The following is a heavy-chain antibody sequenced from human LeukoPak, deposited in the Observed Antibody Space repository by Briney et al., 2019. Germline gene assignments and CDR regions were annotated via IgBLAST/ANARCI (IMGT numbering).Heavy chain of an antibody. D-gene: IGHD6-19*01. V-gene: IGHV4-4*07. J-gene: IGHJ4*02. Sequence: SETLSLTCTVSGHSISSSYWGWIRQPAGKGLEWIGRIHTSGSTYYSPSLKSRVTMSVDTSTNQFSLKLSSVTAADTAMYYCARVRLGRGLDYWGQGTLVTVSS. CDR1: GHSISSSY. CDR2: IHTSGST. CDR3: ARVRLGRGLDY.